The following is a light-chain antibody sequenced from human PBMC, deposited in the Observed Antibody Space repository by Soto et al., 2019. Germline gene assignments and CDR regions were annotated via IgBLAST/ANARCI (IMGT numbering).Light chain of an antibody. CDR2: DAS. Sequence: EIVLTQSPATLSLSPGERTTLSCRASQTIKTYLAWYQQKPGQAPRLLISDASNRATGVPARFSGSGSGTDFTLTINNLEPEDFAVYFCHQRNDWPRITFGQGTRLEIK. CDR3: HQRNDWPRIT. V-gene: IGKV3-11*01. CDR1: QTIKTY. J-gene: IGKJ5*01.